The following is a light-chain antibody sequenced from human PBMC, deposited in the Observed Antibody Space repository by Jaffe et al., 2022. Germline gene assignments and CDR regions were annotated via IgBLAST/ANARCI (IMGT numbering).Light chain of an antibody. Sequence: DIQMTQSPSTLSASVGDGVTITCRASQNISHWLSWYQQKPGKAPKVLIYKTSILETGVPSRFSGSGSGTEFTLTISSLQPDDFATYFCQQYIGYSPECTFGPGTKLESK. CDR2: KTS. CDR3: QQYIGYSPECT. J-gene: IGKJ2*02. CDR1: QNISHW. V-gene: IGKV1-5*03.